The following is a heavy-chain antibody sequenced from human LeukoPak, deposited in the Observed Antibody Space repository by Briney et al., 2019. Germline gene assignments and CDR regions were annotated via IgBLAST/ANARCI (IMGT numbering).Heavy chain of an antibody. CDR3: ARGEDSSGWAVDY. CDR2: VNPNSGGT. J-gene: IGHJ4*02. D-gene: IGHD6-19*01. Sequence: ASVKVSCKTSGYTFTNYYMHWVRQAPGQGLEWLGLVNPNSGGTNYAQKFQGRVTMTRDTSISTAYMELSRLRSDDTAVYYCARGEDSSGWAVDYWGQGTLVTVSS. CDR1: GYTFTNYY. V-gene: IGHV1-2*06.